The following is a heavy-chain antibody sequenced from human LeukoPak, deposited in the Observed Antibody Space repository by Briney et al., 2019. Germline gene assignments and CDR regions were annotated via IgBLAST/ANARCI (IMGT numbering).Heavy chain of an antibody. Sequence: GGSLRLSCAASGFTFSSYWVSWVRQAPGKGLEWVANIKQDRSEKYYVDSVKGRFTISRDNAKNSLYLQMNSLRAEDTAVYYCARDLLWFGELRVGFDPWGQGTLVTVSS. D-gene: IGHD3-10*01. V-gene: IGHV3-7*01. CDR3: ARDLLWFGELRVGFDP. J-gene: IGHJ5*02. CDR2: IKQDRSEK. CDR1: GFTFSSYW.